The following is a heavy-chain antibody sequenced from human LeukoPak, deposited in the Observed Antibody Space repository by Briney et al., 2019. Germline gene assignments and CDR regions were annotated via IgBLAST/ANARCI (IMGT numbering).Heavy chain of an antibody. J-gene: IGHJ5*02. CDR2: ISAYNGNT. V-gene: IGHV1-18*01. CDR1: GYTFTSYG. D-gene: IGHD2-15*01. Sequence: VASVKVSCKASGYTFTSYGISWVRQAPGQGLEWMGWISAYNGNTNYAQKLQGRVTMTTDTSTSTAYMELRSLRSDDTAVYYCARDRGGAATLAWFDPWGQGTLVTVSS. CDR3: ARDRGGAATLAWFDP.